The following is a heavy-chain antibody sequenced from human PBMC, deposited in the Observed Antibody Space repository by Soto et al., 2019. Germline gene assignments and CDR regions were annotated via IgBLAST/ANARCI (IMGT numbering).Heavy chain of an antibody. CDR3: TTVRGSTVRYYYYGIDV. D-gene: IGHD4-17*01. J-gene: IGHJ6*02. V-gene: IGHV3-15*07. CDR1: GFTFSNAW. CDR2: IKSKTDGGTT. Sequence: PGGSLRLSCAASGFTFSNAWMNWVRQAPGKGLEWVGRIKSKTDGGTTDYAAPVKGRFTISRDDSKNTLYLQMNSLKTEDTAVYYCTTVRGSTVRYYYYGIDVWGQGTTVTVSS.